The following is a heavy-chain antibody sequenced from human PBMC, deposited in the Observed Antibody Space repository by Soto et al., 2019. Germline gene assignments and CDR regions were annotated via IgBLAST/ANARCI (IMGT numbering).Heavy chain of an antibody. CDR2: IKSKTDGGTT. D-gene: IGHD6-6*01. Sequence: GGSLRLSCAASGFTFSNAWMNWVRQAPGKGLEWVGRIKSKTDGGTTDYAAPVKGRFTISRDDSKNTLYLQMNSLKTEDTAVYYCTTDSSIAARSEFYYYYYGMDVWGQGTTVTVSS. CDR3: TTDSSIAARSEFYYYYYGMDV. J-gene: IGHJ6*02. V-gene: IGHV3-15*07. CDR1: GFTFSNAW.